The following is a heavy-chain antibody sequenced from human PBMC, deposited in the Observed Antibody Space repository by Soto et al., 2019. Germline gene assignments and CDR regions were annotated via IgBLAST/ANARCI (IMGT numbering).Heavy chain of an antibody. D-gene: IGHD3-22*01. CDR2: IYWDDDK. V-gene: IGHV2-5*02. CDR3: ARRLTNYDSSGYPGPFDY. Sequence: QITLKESGPTLVKPTQTLTLTCTFSGFSLSTSGVGVGWIRQPPGKALEWLALIYWDDDKRYSPSLKSRLTITKDTSKNQVVLTMTNMDPVDTATYYCARRLTNYDSSGYPGPFDYWGQGTLVTVSS. CDR1: GFSLSTSGVG. J-gene: IGHJ4*02.